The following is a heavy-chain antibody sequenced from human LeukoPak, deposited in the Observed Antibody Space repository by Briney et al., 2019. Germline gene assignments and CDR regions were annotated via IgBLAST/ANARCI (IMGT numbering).Heavy chain of an antibody. D-gene: IGHD3-10*01. V-gene: IGHV4-34*01. J-gene: IGHJ5*02. CDR3: ARHLRSRVRGYQVFDP. CDR2: INHSGST. Sequence: SETLSLTCAVYGGSFSGYYWSWIRQPPGKGLEWIGEINHSGSTNYNPSLKSRVTISVDTSKNQFSLKLSSVTAADTAVYYCARHLRSRVRGYQVFDPWGQGTLVTVSS. CDR1: GGSFSGYY.